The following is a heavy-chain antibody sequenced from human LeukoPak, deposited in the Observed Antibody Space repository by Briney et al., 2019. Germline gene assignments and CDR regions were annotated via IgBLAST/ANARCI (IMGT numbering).Heavy chain of an antibody. V-gene: IGHV3-48*02. CDR1: GFTFSSYS. Sequence: GGSLRLSCAASGFTFSSYSMNWVRHAPGKGLEWVSYISSSSSTIYYADSVKGRFTVSRDNAKNSLYLQMNSLRDEDTAVYYCASFSIAAAQDFFDYWGQGTLVTVSS. CDR3: ASFSIAAAQDFFDY. J-gene: IGHJ4*02. CDR2: ISSSSSTI. D-gene: IGHD6-6*01.